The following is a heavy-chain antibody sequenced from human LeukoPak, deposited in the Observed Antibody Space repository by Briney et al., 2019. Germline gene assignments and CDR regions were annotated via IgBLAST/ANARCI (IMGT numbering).Heavy chain of an antibody. CDR3: ARLTRLSTSPDRYYLDY. D-gene: IGHD6-6*01. J-gene: IGHJ4*02. V-gene: IGHV4-4*09. Sequence: SETLSLTCTISGDSISSYYWSWIRQPPGKGLEWIGYIYTSGGTNYIPSLKGRVTISIDTSKNQFSLKLSSVTAADSAVYYCARLTRLSTSPDRYYLDYWGQGTLVTVSS. CDR1: GDSISSYY. CDR2: IYTSGGT.